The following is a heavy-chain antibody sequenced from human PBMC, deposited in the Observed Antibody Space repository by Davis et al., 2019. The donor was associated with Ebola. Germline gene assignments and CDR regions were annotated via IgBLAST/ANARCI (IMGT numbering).Heavy chain of an antibody. Sequence: ESLKISCAASGFTFSSYWMSWIRQPPGKGLEWIGYIYYSGSTNYNPSLKSRVTISVDTSKNQFSLKLSSVTAADTAEYYCARVDYDFWSGYYTGNWFDPWGQGTLVTVSS. D-gene: IGHD3-3*01. V-gene: IGHV4-59*01. J-gene: IGHJ5*02. CDR2: IYYSGST. CDR1: GFTFSSYW. CDR3: ARVDYDFWSGYYTGNWFDP.